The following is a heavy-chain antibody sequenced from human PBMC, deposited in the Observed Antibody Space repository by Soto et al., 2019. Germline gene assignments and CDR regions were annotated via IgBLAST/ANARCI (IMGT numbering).Heavy chain of an antibody. CDR1: GYSFTSYW. V-gene: IGHV5-51*01. CDR3: ATLRTEIAAAGTINWFDP. Sequence: PGESLKISCKASGYSFTSYWIGWVRQMPGKGLEWMGIIYPGDSDTRYSPSFQGQVTISADKSISTAYLQWSSLKASDTAMYYCATLRTEIAAAGTINWFDPWGQGTLVTVPS. CDR2: IYPGDSDT. D-gene: IGHD6-13*01. J-gene: IGHJ5*02.